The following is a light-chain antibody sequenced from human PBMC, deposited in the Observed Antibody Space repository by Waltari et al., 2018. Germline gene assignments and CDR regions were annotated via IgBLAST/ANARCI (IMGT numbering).Light chain of an antibody. CDR1: RSNLGAGLV. Sequence: QSVLAQPPSVSGAPGQRVTISCTGSRSNLGAGLVGHWYLPVPGTAPKHLIHVNDKCASGVPERVAGSKSDTSASLAITGLQADEEGGYYCQSYDSSLSGVVFGGGTKLTVL. CDR3: QSYDSSLSGVV. V-gene: IGLV1-40*01. J-gene: IGLJ2*01. CDR2: VND.